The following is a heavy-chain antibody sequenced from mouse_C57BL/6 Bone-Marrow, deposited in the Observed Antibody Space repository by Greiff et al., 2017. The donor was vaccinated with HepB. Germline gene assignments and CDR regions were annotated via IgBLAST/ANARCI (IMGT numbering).Heavy chain of an antibody. Sequence: EVKLMESGGGLVQPGGSLKLSCAASGFTFSDYYMYWVRQTPEKRLEWVAYISNGGGSTYYPDTVKGRFTISRDNTKNTLYLQMSRLKSEDTAMYYCAGHDIDGYYWWYFDVWGTGTTVTVSS. D-gene: IGHD2-3*01. CDR2: ISNGGGST. CDR1: GFTFSDYY. CDR3: AGHDIDGYYWWYFDV. V-gene: IGHV5-12*01. J-gene: IGHJ1*03.